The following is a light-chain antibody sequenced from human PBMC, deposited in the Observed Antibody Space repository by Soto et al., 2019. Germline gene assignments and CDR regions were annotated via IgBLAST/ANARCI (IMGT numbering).Light chain of an antibody. J-gene: IGLJ2*01. CDR2: RNN. CDR1: SSNIGSNY. CDR3: AAWDDSLNVV. Sequence: QSVLTQPPSASGTPGQRVTISCSGSSSNIGSNYVYWYQQLPGTAPKLLIYRNNQPPSGVPDRFSGSKSGTSASLAISGLRSEDEADYYCAAWDDSLNVVFGGGTQLTVL. V-gene: IGLV1-47*01.